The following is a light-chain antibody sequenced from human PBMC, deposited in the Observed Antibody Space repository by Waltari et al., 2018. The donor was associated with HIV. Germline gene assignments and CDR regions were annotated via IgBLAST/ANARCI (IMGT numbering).Light chain of an antibody. J-gene: IGLJ2*01. CDR3: AAWDDSLNGPV. CDR2: RNN. V-gene: IGLV1-44*01. CDR1: GSNIGSNN. Sequence: QSVLTQSPSASGTPGQRVTISCSGSGSNIGSNNVHWYQQVPGTAPKLLIYRNNRRRSAVPDRVSGSRSGGSASLAISGLQSEDEADYYCAAWDDSLNGPVFGGGTRLTVL.